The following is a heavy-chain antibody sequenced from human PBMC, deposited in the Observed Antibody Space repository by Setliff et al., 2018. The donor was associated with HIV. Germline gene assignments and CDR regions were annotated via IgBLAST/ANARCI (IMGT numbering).Heavy chain of an antibody. CDR1: GFTLSSHS. CDR3: ARSRAAGFDY. V-gene: IGHV3-48*01. Sequence: PGGSLRLSCAASGFTLSSHSMSWVRQAPGKWLEWVSYISSSSSTIYYADSVKGRFTISRDNAKNSLYLQMNSLRAEDTAVYYCARSRAAGFDYWGQGTLVTVSS. CDR2: ISSSSSTI. J-gene: IGHJ4*02. D-gene: IGHD6-13*01.